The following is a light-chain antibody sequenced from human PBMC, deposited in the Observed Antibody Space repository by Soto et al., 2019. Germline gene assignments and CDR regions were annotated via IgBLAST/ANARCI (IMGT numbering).Light chain of an antibody. V-gene: IGLV1-40*01. CDR1: SSNIGAGYD. CDR2: GNS. J-gene: IGLJ2*01. CDR3: QSYDSSLSAYVV. Sequence: QSVLTQPPSVSGAPGQTVTISCTGSSSNIGAGYDVHWYQQLPGTAPKLLIYGNSNRPSGVPDRFSGSKSGTSASLAITGLQAEDEADYYCQSYDSSLSAYVVFGGGTKVTVL.